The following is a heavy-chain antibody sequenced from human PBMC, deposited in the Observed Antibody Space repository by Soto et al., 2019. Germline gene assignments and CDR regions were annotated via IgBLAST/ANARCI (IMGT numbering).Heavy chain of an antibody. CDR1: GYSFTSYW. J-gene: IGHJ3*02. V-gene: IGHV5-51*01. D-gene: IGHD2-15*01. CDR3: AGIIGYCRNDDCSWTFDI. CDR2: FYPGDSTS. Sequence: GESLKISCKTSGYSFTSYWVAWVRQVPGKGLEWMGTFYPGDSTSTYSPSFQGQVTISVDKSISTAYLQLSSLKTSDTAMDYCAGIIGYCRNDDCSWTFDIWGQGTMVTVSS.